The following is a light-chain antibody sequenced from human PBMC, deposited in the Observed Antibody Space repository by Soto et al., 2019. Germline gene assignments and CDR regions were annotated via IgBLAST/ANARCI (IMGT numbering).Light chain of an antibody. CDR1: QSVSSNY. Sequence: EIVLTQSPGTLSLSPRERATLYCKASQSVSSNYLAWYQQKPGQAPRVLIYGASSRATVIPDRFSGSGSGTDFTLTISRLEPEDFAVYYCQQYGSPGTFGQGTKVDIK. J-gene: IGKJ1*01. V-gene: IGKV3-20*01. CDR3: QQYGSPGT. CDR2: GAS.